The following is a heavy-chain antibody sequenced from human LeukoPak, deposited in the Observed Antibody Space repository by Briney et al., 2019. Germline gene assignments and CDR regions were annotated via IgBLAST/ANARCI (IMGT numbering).Heavy chain of an antibody. CDR1: GFTFSSYW. J-gene: IGHJ4*02. V-gene: IGHV3-74*01. CDR3: ARDQCSGANCQVAPDY. D-gene: IGHD2-15*01. Sequence: GGSLRLSCAASGFTFSSYWMHWVRQAPGKGLVWVSRINSEGSRTFYADSVKGRFTISRDNAKNTLYLQMNSLRAEDTAVYYCARDQCSGANCQVAPDYWGQGTLVTVSS. CDR2: INSEGSRT.